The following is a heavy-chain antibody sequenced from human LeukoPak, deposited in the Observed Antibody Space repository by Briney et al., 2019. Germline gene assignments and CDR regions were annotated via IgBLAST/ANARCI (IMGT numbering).Heavy chain of an antibody. CDR2: IYHSGST. D-gene: IGHD2-2*01. J-gene: IGHJ4*02. V-gene: IGHV4-30-2*01. Sequence: SETLSLTCTVSGGSISSGGYYWSWIRQPPGKGLEWIGYIYHSGSTYYNPSLKSRVTISVDRSKNQFSLKLSPVTAADTAVYYCARSGGIVVVPAAVHFDYWGQGTLVTVSS. CDR1: GGSISSGGYY. CDR3: ARSGGIVVVPAAVHFDY.